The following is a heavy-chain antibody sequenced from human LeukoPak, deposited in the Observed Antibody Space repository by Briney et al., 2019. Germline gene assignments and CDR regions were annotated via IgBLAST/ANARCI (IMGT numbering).Heavy chain of an antibody. CDR3: ARDGFTMIVVGWYFDL. Sequence: GRSLRLSCAASGVTFSSYGMHWVRQAPGKGLEWVAVIWYDGSNKDYADSVKGRFTISRDNSKHTLYLQMNSLRAEDTAVYYCARDGFTMIVVGWYFDLWGRGTLVTVSS. CDR1: GVTFSSYG. CDR2: IWYDGSNK. J-gene: IGHJ2*01. D-gene: IGHD3-22*01. V-gene: IGHV3-33*01.